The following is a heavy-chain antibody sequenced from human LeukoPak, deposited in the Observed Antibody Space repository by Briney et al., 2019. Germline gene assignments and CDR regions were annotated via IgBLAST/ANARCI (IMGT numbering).Heavy chain of an antibody. V-gene: IGHV3-21*01. Sequence: GGSLRLSCAASGFTFSSYSMNWVRQAPGKGLEWVSSISSSSSYIYYADSVKGRFTISRDNAKNSLYLQMNSLRAEDTAVYYCASAPRMVAPFDYWGQGTLVTVSS. CDR1: GFTFSSYS. D-gene: IGHD4/OR15-4a*01. CDR2: ISSSSSYI. J-gene: IGHJ4*02. CDR3: ASAPRMVAPFDY.